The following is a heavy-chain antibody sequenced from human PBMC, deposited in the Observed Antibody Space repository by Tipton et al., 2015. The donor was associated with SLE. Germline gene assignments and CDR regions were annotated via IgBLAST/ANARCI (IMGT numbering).Heavy chain of an antibody. Sequence: TLSLTCTVSGDSISSYYWNWIRQPPGKGLEWLGYVYYSGSTNYNPSLQSRVTISRDPSKNQFSLKLTSVTAADTAVYYCARPERYWGQGTLVTVSS. CDR1: GDSISSYY. CDR2: VYYSGST. J-gene: IGHJ4*02. V-gene: IGHV4-59*12. CDR3: ARPERY.